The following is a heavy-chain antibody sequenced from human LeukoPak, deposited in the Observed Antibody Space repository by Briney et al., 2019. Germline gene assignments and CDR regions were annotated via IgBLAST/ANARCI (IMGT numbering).Heavy chain of an antibody. D-gene: IGHD2-15*01. CDR1: GGSFSGYY. Sequence: PSETLSLTCAVYGGSFSGYYWSWIRQPPGKGLEWIGEINHSGSTNYNPSLKSRVTISVDTSKNQFSLKLSSVTAADTAVYYCARSGPVDCSGGSCYEGYWGQGTLVTVPS. V-gene: IGHV4-34*01. CDR3: ARSGPVDCSGGSCYEGY. CDR2: INHSGST. J-gene: IGHJ4*02.